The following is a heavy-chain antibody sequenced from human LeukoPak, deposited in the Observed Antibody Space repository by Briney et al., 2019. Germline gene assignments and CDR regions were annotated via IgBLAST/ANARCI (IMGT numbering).Heavy chain of an antibody. CDR1: GYTFTSYD. CDR2: MNPNSGNT. D-gene: IGHD6-19*01. CDR3: ARALAQGQWLVRGYYYYMDV. Sequence: ASVKVSCKASGYTFTSYDINWVRQATGQGLEWMGWMNPNSGNTGYAQKFQGRVTMTRNPSISTAYMELSSLRSEDTAVYYSARALAQGQWLVRGYYYYMDVWGKGTTVTVSS. J-gene: IGHJ6*03. V-gene: IGHV1-8*01.